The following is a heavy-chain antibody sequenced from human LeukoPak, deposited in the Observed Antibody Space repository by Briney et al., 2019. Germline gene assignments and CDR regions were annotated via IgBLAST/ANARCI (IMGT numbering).Heavy chain of an antibody. J-gene: IGHJ6*02. CDR2: INPNSGGT. V-gene: IGHV1-2*02. CDR1: GYTFTGYY. Sequence: ASVKVSCKASGYTFTGYYMHWVRQAPGQGLEWMGWINPNSGGTNYAQKFQGRVTMTRDTSIHTAYMELSSLTSEDTAIYYCATGGILTGYGVNNYHFYGLDLWGQGTLVTVS. CDR3: ATGGILTGYGVNNYHFYGLDL. D-gene: IGHD3-9*01.